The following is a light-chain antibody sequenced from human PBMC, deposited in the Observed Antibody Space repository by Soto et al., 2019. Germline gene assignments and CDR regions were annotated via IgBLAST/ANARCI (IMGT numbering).Light chain of an antibody. CDR2: GAS. Sequence: EIVLTQSPGTLSLSPGERATLSCRASQSVRNNYLAWYQQKPGQAPRLLIYGASTRATGIPDRFSGSGSGTDFRLTISRLEPEDFAVFYCQQYSSSPQFTFGPGTKVDIK. J-gene: IGKJ3*01. CDR3: QQYSSSPQFT. V-gene: IGKV3-20*01. CDR1: QSVRNNY.